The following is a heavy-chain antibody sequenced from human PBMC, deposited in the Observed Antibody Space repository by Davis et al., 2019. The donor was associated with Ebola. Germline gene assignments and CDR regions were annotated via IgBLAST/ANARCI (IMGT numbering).Heavy chain of an antibody. CDR2: IYYSGST. V-gene: IGHV4-31*03. D-gene: IGHD2-15*01. CDR3: ARDCSGGSCYFQNWFDP. CDR1: GGSISSGGYY. J-gene: IGHJ5*02. Sequence: SETLSLTCTVSGGSISSGGYYWSWIRQHPGKGLEWIGYIYYSGSTYYNPSLKSRVTISVDTSKNQFSLKLSSVTAADTAVYYCARDCSGGSCYFQNWFDPWGQGTLVTVSS.